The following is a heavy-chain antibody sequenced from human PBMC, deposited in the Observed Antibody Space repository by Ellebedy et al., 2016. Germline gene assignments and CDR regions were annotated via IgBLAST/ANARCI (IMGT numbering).Heavy chain of an antibody. J-gene: IGHJ4*02. CDR3: VHRTTVTSVDY. CDR2: IYGHDDK. D-gene: IGHD4-17*01. CDR1: GFSLTTSSVV. V-gene: IGHV2-5*01. Sequence: SGPTLMKPTQSLTLTCTFSGFSLTTSSVVVGWFRQPPGGAPEWLAFIYGHDDKRYSPSLRNRLAITKDSSNNQVVLTLTNMDPVDTATYYCVHRTTVTSVDYWGQGTLVTVSS.